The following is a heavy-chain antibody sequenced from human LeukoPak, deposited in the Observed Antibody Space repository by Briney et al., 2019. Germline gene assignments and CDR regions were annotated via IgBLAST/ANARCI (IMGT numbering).Heavy chain of an antibody. V-gene: IGHV3-48*02. D-gene: IGHD3-22*01. CDR3: ARDLWGTSGYRFDY. CDR2: ISSTSGTI. CDR1: EFTFSNYA. J-gene: IGHJ4*02. Sequence: GGSLRLSCAASEFTFSNYAMNWVRQAPGQGLEWVSYISSTSGTIYYADSVKGRFTISRDNAKTSLYLQMDSLRDEDTAVYYCARDLWGTSGYRFDYWGQGTLVTVSS.